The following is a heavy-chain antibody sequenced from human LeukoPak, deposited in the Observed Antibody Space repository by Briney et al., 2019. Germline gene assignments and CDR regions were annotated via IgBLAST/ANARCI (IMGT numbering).Heavy chain of an antibody. J-gene: IGHJ6*02. CDR3: ARGGGLDG. CDR1: GFIFTTYW. D-gene: IGHD3-16*01. CDR2: IRQDGSEK. V-gene: IGHV3-7*03. Sequence: GGSLRLSCAASGFIFTTYWMNWVRQAPGKGREWVAHIRQDGSEKYYVDSVKGRFTISRDNAKNSQYLQMSNLRAEDTAVYCCARGGGLDGWGQGATVTVSS.